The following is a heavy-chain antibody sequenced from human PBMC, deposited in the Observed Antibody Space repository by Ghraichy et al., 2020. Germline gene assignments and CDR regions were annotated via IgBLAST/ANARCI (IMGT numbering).Heavy chain of an antibody. CDR3: ARGNNWVDY. V-gene: IGHV4-59*01. CDR1: GGSITTSY. D-gene: IGHD1-1*01. CDR2: ISYSGSI. Sequence: SETLSLTCTVSGGSITTSYWSWIRQPPGKGLEWIGYISYSGSINYDPSLKSRVTISVDTSKNQFSLKLNSVTVADTDMYYCARGNNWVDYWGQGTLVTVSS. J-gene: IGHJ4*02.